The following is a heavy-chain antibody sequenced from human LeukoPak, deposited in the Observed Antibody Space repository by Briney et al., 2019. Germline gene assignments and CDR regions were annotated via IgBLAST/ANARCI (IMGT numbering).Heavy chain of an antibody. J-gene: IGHJ4*02. CDR1: GVTFSSYS. CDR3: ARDSTAMDG. D-gene: IGHD5-18*01. V-gene: IGHV3-48*01. Sequence: PGGSLRLSCAASGVTFSSYSMNWVRQAPAKGLEWVSYISSSSSTIYYAESVKGRFTISRDNAKNSLYLQMNSVRAEDTAVYYCARDSTAMDGWGQGTLVTVSS. CDR2: ISSSSSTI.